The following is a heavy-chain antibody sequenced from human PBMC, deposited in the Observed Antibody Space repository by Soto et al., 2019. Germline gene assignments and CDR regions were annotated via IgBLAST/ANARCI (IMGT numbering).Heavy chain of an antibody. CDR1: GVSISSGHDY. V-gene: IGHV4-39*01. D-gene: IGHD5-18*01. J-gene: IGHJ4*02. CDR2: IYYSGST. Sequence: SETLSLTCTVSGVSISSGHDYWGWIRQPPGKRLEWIGSIYYSGSTYYNPSLKSRVTISADTSKNQFSLRLSSVTAADTAVYYCARVSGTYSSFLDYWGQGTLVTVSS. CDR3: ARVSGTYSSFLDY.